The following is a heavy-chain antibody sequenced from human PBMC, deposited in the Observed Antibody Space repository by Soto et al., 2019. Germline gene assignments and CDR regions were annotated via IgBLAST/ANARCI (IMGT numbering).Heavy chain of an antibody. CDR3: ASSQGDY. J-gene: IGHJ4*02. CDR1: GFTFDVHN. Sequence: EVHLVESGGVVVQPGGSLRLTCAASGFTFDVHNMHWVRQVPGKGLEWVSLISWDGGTTYYADSVKGRFTVSRDNSINLLYLQMNALTTEDSALYYCASSQGDYWGQGTLVTVS. V-gene: IGHV3-43*01. CDR2: ISWDGGTT. D-gene: IGHD6-6*01.